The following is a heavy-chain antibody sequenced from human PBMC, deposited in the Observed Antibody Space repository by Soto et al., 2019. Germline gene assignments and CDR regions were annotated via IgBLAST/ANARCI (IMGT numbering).Heavy chain of an antibody. Sequence: PGGSLRLSCAASGFTFSSYDMHWVRQATGKGLEWVSAIGTAGDTYYPGSVKGRFTISRENAKNSLYLQMNSLRAEDTAVYYCARGGVGPGDYGMDVWGQGTTVTVSS. CDR1: GFTFSSYD. D-gene: IGHD3-3*01. J-gene: IGHJ6*02. CDR3: ARGGVGPGDYGMDV. V-gene: IGHV3-13*01. CDR2: IGTAGDT.